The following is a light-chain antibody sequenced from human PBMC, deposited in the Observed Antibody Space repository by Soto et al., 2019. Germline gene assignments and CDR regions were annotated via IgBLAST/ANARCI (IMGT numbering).Light chain of an antibody. CDR2: GFS. CDR1: QSVSNNY. V-gene: IGKV3-20*01. CDR3: QQDCSSPPYT. Sequence: EVVLTQSPGTLSLSPGERATLSCRASQSVSNNYFAWYQQKPVQAPRLLIFGFSDRATGIPDRFSGSGSGTDFTLTISRLEPEDFAVYYCQQDCSSPPYTFGQGTKL. J-gene: IGKJ2*01.